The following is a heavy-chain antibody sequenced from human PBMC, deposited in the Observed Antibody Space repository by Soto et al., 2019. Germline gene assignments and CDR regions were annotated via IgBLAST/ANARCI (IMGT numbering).Heavy chain of an antibody. D-gene: IGHD6-19*01. J-gene: IGHJ6*02. Sequence: LRLSCAASGFTFSSYGMHGVRQAPGKGLEWVAVIWYDGSNKYYADSVKGRFTISRDNSKNTLYLQMNSLRAEDTAVYYCARDQAAVAGRYLMAYYYGMDVWGQGTRVTVSS. V-gene: IGHV3-33*01. CDR3: ARDQAAVAGRYLMAYYYGMDV. CDR1: GFTFSSYG. CDR2: IWYDGSNK.